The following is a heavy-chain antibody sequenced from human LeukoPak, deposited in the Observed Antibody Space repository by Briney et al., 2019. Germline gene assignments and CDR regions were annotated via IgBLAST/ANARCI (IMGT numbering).Heavy chain of an antibody. CDR2: ISHDGSKK. J-gene: IGHJ4*02. Sequence: GRSLRLSCAASGFIFSSYAMHWVRQAPGKGLEWVAVISHDGSKKYYADSVKGRLTISRDNSKNTLYLQMNSLRAEDTAVYYCAREGGVYDFWSGYSPRVDFDYWGQGTLVTVSS. D-gene: IGHD3-3*01. CDR1: GFIFSSYA. CDR3: AREGGVYDFWSGYSPRVDFDY. V-gene: IGHV3-30-3*01.